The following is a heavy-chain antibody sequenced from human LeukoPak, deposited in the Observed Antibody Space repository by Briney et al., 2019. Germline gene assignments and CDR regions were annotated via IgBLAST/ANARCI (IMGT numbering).Heavy chain of an antibody. V-gene: IGHV1-58*01. CDR2: IVVSSGNT. CDR3: AARYCSSTSCYKGALDY. J-gene: IGHJ4*02. D-gene: IGHD2-2*02. CDR1: GFTFTSSA. Sequence: SVTVSCKASGFTFTSSAVQWVRQARGQRLEWIGWIVVSSGNTNYAQKFQERVTITRDMSTSTAYMELSSLRSEDTAVYYCAARYCSSTSCYKGALDYWGQGTLVTVSS.